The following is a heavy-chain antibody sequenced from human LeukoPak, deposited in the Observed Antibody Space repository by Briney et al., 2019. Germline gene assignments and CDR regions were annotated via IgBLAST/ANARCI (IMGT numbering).Heavy chain of an antibody. CDR2: INPSGGST. J-gene: IGHJ4*02. CDR3: ASLRWGDFDY. V-gene: IGHV1-46*01. D-gene: IGHD4-23*01. Sequence: ASVKVSCKASGYTFTGYYIHWVRQAPGQGLEWMGIINPSGGSTSYAQKFQGRVTMTRDMSTSTVYMELSSLRSEDTAVYYCASLRWGDFDYWGQGTLVTVSS. CDR1: GYTFTGYY.